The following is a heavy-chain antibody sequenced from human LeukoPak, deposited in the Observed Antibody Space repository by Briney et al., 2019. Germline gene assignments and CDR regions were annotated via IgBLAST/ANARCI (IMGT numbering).Heavy chain of an antibody. Sequence: PSETLSLTCTVSGGSISSSSYYWGWLRQPPGKGLEWIVSIYYSGSTYYNPSLKSRVTISVDTSKNQFSLKLSSVTAADTAVYYCAREAVRDGYIYFDYWGQGTLVTVSS. CDR3: AREAVRDGYIYFDY. V-gene: IGHV4-39*07. CDR1: GGSISSSSYY. CDR2: IYYSGST. D-gene: IGHD5-24*01. J-gene: IGHJ4*02.